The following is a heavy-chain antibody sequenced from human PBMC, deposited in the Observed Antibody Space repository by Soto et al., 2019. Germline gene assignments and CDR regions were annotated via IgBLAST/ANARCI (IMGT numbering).Heavy chain of an antibody. CDR3: ARSLGGDYSNYYFDY. D-gene: IGHD4-4*01. Sequence: GGSLRLSCAASGFTFSDHYMDWVRQAPGKGLEWVGRTRNKANSYTTEYAASVKGRFTISRDDSKNSLYLQMNSLKTEDTAVYYCARSLGGDYSNYYFDYWGQGTLVTVSS. CDR2: TRNKANSYTT. CDR1: GFTFSDHY. J-gene: IGHJ4*02. V-gene: IGHV3-72*01.